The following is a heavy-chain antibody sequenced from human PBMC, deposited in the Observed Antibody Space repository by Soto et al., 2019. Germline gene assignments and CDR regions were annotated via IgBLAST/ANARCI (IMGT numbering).Heavy chain of an antibody. CDR3: AGDQSGIGWYVDWFDP. CDR2: INAGNGNT. J-gene: IGHJ5*02. Sequence: ASVKVSCKASGYTFNSHAIHWMRQAPGQRLEWMGWINAGNGNTYYSEKFKGRVSLTRDTVATTVYMELTSLTSEDTGFYYCAGDQSGIGWYVDWFDPWGQGTLVTVSS. D-gene: IGHD6-19*01. CDR1: GYTFNSHA. V-gene: IGHV1-3*01.